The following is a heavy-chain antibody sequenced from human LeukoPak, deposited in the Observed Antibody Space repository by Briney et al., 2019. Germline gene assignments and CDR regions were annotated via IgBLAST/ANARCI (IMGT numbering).Heavy chain of an antibody. D-gene: IGHD6-19*01. Sequence: GGSLRLSCAASGFTFSSYGMHWVRQAPGKGLEWVAFIRYDGSNKYYAGSVKGRFTISRDNSENTLYLQMNSLRAEDTAVYYCAKSRQWLVRMLDYWGQGTLVTVSS. CDR1: GFTFSSYG. CDR3: AKSRQWLVRMLDY. CDR2: IRYDGSNK. V-gene: IGHV3-30*02. J-gene: IGHJ4*02.